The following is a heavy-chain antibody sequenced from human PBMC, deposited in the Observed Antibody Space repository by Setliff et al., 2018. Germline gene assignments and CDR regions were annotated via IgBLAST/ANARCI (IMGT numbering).Heavy chain of an antibody. Sequence: PSETLSLTCTVSGGSISCGSYYWSWIRQPAGKGLEWIGHIYTSGSTNYNPSLKSRVTISVDTSKNQFSLKLSSVTAADTAVYYCARGSMAVNYYGNWFDPWGQGTLVTVSS. CDR2: IYTSGST. V-gene: IGHV4-61*09. D-gene: IGHD3-10*01. J-gene: IGHJ5*02. CDR3: ARGSMAVNYYGNWFDP. CDR1: GGSISCGSYY.